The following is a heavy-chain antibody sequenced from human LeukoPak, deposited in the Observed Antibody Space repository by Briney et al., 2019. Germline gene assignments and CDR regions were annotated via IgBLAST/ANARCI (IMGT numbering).Heavy chain of an antibody. J-gene: IGHJ4*02. CDR1: GFTFSSYA. D-gene: IGHD3-22*01. CDR2: ISGSGGST. CDR3: ARLIAMIVVVSPGDY. Sequence: PGGSLRLSCAASGFTFSSYAMSWVRQAPGKGLEWVSAISGSGGSTYYADSVKGRFTISRDNSKNTLYLQMNSLRAEDTAVYYCARLIAMIVVVSPGDYWGQGTLVTVSS. V-gene: IGHV3-23*01.